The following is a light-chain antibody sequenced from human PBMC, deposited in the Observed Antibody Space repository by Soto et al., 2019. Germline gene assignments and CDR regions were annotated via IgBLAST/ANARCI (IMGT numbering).Light chain of an antibody. Sequence: QSVLTQPPSVSGAPGQRVTISCTGSSSNIGAGYDVHWYQQLPGTAPKLLIYGNTNRPSGVPDRFSGSKSGTSASLAITGLQAEDEADYYCQSYDSRLSGWVFGGGTQVTVL. J-gene: IGLJ2*01. CDR2: GNT. CDR3: QSYDSRLSGWV. V-gene: IGLV1-40*01. CDR1: SSNIGAGYD.